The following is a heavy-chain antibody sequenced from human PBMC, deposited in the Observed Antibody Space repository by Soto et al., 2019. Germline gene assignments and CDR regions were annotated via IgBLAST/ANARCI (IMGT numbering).Heavy chain of an antibody. CDR1: GFTFSSYA. V-gene: IGHV3-23*01. J-gene: IGHJ5*02. CDR3: AKDSGYDFWSGYYGSKDNWFDP. Sequence: GGSLRLSCAASGFTFSSYAMSWVRQAPGKGLEWVSAISGSGGSTYYADSVKGRFTISRDNSKNTLYLQMNSLRAEDTAVYYCAKDSGYDFWSGYYGSKDNWFDPWGQGTLVTVSS. D-gene: IGHD3-3*01. CDR2: ISGSGGST.